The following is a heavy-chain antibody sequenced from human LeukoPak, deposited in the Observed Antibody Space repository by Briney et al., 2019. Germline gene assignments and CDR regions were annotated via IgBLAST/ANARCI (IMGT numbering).Heavy chain of an antibody. D-gene: IGHD3-3*01. CDR1: GGTFSSYA. CDR3: ARLDDFWSGSNY. J-gene: IGHJ4*02. CDR2: IIPIFGTA. V-gene: IGHV1-69*05. Sequence: SVKVSCKASGGTFSSYAISWVRQAPGQGLEWMGRIIPIFGTANYAQKFQGRVTITTDESTSTAYMELSSLRSENTAVYYCARLDDFWSGSNYWGQGTLVTVSS.